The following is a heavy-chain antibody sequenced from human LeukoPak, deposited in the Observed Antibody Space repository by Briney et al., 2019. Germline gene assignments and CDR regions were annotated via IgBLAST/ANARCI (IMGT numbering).Heavy chain of an antibody. CDR2: ISGSGGDT. D-gene: IGHD2-21*01. V-gene: IGHV3-23*01. CDR1: GFTFSSYA. J-gene: IGHJ4*02. CDR3: AKGAAGTLVGHYFDS. Sequence: PGGSLRPSCAASGFTFSSYAMSWVRQAPGKGLEWVSSISGSGGDTHYADSVKGRFSISRDNSKNTLYVQMNSLGAEDTAVYYCAKGAAGTLVGHYFDSWGQGTLVTVSS.